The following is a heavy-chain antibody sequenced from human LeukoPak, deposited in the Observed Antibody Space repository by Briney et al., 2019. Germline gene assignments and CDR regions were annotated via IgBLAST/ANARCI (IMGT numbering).Heavy chain of an antibody. CDR3: ARGELQDFWSGYYTHETPLDY. D-gene: IGHD3-3*01. V-gene: IGHV1-3*03. CDR1: GYTFTSYA. J-gene: IGHJ4*02. CDR2: INAGNGNT. Sequence: ASVKVSCKASGYTFTSYAMHWVRQAPGQRLEWMGWINAGNGNTKYPQEFQGRVTITRDTSASTAYMELSSLRSEDMAVYYCARGELQDFWSGYYTHETPLDYWGQGTLVTVSS.